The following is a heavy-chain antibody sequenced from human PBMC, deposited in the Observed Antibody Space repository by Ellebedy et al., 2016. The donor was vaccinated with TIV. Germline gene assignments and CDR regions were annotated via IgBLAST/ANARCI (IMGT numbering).Heavy chain of an antibody. CDR1: GFTFSSHW. CDR2: INQGGSET. CDR3: ARSPATGTVDY. J-gene: IGHJ4*01. V-gene: IGHV3-7*01. D-gene: IGHD1-1*01. Sequence: GGSLRLXXAASGFTFSSHWLTWVRQSPGKGLEWVANINQGGSETYYVDSVKGRFTMSRDNAKNSLYLQLNSLRAEDTAVYYCARSPATGTVDYWGHGTLVTVSS.